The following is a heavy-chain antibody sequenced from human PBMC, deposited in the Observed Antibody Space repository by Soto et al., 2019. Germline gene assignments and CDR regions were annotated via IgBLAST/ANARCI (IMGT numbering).Heavy chain of an antibody. V-gene: IGHV3-13*01. Sequence: GGSLRLSCAASGFTFSSCDMHWVRQATGKGLEWVSAIGTAGDTYYPGSVKGRFTISRENAKNSLYLQMNSLRAEDTAVYYCARVKYYYDSSGYRVGAFDIWGQGTMVTVSS. D-gene: IGHD3-22*01. J-gene: IGHJ3*02. CDR2: IGTAGDT. CDR1: GFTFSSCD. CDR3: ARVKYYYDSSGYRVGAFDI.